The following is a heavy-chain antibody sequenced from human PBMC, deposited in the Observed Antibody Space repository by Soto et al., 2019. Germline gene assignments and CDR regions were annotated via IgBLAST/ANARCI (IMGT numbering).Heavy chain of an antibody. CDR2: IYYSGST. V-gene: IGHV4-31*03. Sequence: SETLSLTCTVSGGSISSGGYYWSWIRQHPGKGLEWIGYIYYSGSTYYNPSLKSRVTISVDTSKNQFSLKLSSVTAADTAVYYCARGHDSSGIYVGYWGQGTLVTVSS. CDR1: GGSISSGGYY. J-gene: IGHJ4*02. D-gene: IGHD3-22*01. CDR3: ARGHDSSGIYVGY.